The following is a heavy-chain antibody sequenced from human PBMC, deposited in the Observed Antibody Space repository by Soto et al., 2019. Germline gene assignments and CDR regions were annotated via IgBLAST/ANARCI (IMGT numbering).Heavy chain of an antibody. CDR2: ISAYNGNT. CDR1: GYTFTSYG. CDR3: ARGYYYGSGSYYNPDAFDI. V-gene: IGHV1-18*04. Sequence: GASVKVSCNASGYTFTSYGISWVRQAPGQGLEWMGWISAYNGNTNYAQKLQGRVTMTTDTSTSTAYMELRSLRSDDTAVYYCARGYYYGSGSYYNPDAFDIWGQGTMVSVSS. J-gene: IGHJ3*02. D-gene: IGHD3-10*01.